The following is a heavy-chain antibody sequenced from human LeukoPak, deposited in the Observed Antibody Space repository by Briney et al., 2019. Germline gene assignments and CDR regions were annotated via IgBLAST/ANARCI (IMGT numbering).Heavy chain of an antibody. Sequence: SETLSLTCTVSGGSISSHYWSWIRQPPGKGLEWIGFIYYSGSTNYNPSLKSRVTISVDTSKNQFSLKLRSVTAADTAVYYCARTDLGRHFDYWGQGTLVTVSS. CDR3: ARTDLGRHFDY. J-gene: IGHJ4*02. CDR1: GGSISSHY. CDR2: IYYSGST. D-gene: IGHD1-26*01. V-gene: IGHV4-59*11.